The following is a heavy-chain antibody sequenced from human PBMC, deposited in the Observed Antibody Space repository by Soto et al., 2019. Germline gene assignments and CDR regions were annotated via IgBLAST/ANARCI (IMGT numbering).Heavy chain of an antibody. CDR2: IYSGGST. J-gene: IGHJ6*02. V-gene: IGHV3-53*01. CDR1: WFTVSSNY. D-gene: IGHD3-22*01. CDR3: ARGWLSGYYGMDV. Sequence: GGSLRLSCAASWFTVSSNYMSWVRQAPGKGLEWVSVIYSGGSTYYADSVKGRFTISRDNSKNTLYLQMNSLRAEDTAVYYCARGWLSGYYGMDVWGQGTTVTVSS.